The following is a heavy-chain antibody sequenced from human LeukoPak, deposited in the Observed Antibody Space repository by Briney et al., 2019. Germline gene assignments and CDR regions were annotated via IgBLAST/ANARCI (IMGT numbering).Heavy chain of an antibody. Sequence: GASVKVSCKASGYTFTNYDINWVRQATGQGLEWMGWMNPNSGNTDYAQKFQGRVTMTRNTSISTAYMELSSLRSEDTAVYYCAKDEVTTLDLNAFDIWGQGTMVTVSS. D-gene: IGHD4-23*01. CDR2: MNPNSGNT. CDR3: AKDEVTTLDLNAFDI. CDR1: GYTFTNYD. V-gene: IGHV1-8*01. J-gene: IGHJ3*02.